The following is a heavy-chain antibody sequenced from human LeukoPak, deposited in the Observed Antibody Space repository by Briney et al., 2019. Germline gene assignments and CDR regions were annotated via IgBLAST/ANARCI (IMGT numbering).Heavy chain of an antibody. CDR1: GYTFTSYY. J-gene: IGHJ6*02. CDR2: INPSGGST. D-gene: IGHD3-3*01. V-gene: IGHV1-46*01. CDR3: ARELLEWLLGSYYYYYGMDV. Sequence: ASVTVSCKASGYTFTSYYMHWVRQAPGQGLEWMGIINPSGGSTSNAQKFQGRVTMTRDTSTSTVYMELSSLRSEDTAVYYCARELLEWLLGSYYYYYGMDVWGQGTTVTVSS.